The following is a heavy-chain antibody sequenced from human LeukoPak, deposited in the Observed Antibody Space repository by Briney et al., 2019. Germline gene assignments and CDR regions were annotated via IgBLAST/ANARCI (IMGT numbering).Heavy chain of an antibody. CDR2: IYHTGSA. J-gene: IGHJ4*02. V-gene: IGHV4-38-2*02. CDR1: GYSISYGYY. D-gene: IGHD1-26*01. Sequence: SETLSLTCTVSGYSISYGYYWGWIRQSPGKGLEWIGSIYHTGSAYYNPSLKSRVTISVDTSKNQFSLEVTSVSASDTAIYYCARGKYSGTYYFDSWGQGTLVAVSS. CDR3: ARGKYSGTYYFDS.